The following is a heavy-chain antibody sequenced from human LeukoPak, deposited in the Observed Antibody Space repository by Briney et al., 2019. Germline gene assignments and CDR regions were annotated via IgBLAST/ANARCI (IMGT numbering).Heavy chain of an antibody. CDR3: AKNLGPFDV. CDR2: IGDAGT. J-gene: IGHJ3*01. Sequence: GGSLRLSCGASGFTFNDFAMTWVRQTPGKGLEWVSSIGDAGTYYAGSVKGRFTISRDNSKNMLYLQLNSLRAGDTAMYYCAKNLGPFDVRGQGTMVTVSS. CDR1: GFTFNDFA. V-gene: IGHV3-23*03. D-gene: IGHD3-16*01.